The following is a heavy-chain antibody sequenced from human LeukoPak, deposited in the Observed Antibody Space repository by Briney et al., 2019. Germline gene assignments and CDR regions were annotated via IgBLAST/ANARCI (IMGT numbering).Heavy chain of an antibody. D-gene: IGHD6-13*01. CDR1: GGTFSSYA. CDR3: AKVRSSWYTDGDY. CDR2: IIPILGIA. V-gene: IGHV1-69*04. J-gene: IGHJ4*02. Sequence: SVKVSCKASGGTFSSYAISWVRQAPGQGLEWMGRIIPILGIANYAQKFQGRVTITADKSTSTAYMGLSSLRSEDTAVYYCAKVRSSWYTDGDYWGQGTLVTVSS.